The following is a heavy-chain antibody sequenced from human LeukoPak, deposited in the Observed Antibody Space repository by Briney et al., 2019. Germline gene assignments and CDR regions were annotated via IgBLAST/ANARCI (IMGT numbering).Heavy chain of an antibody. Sequence: GGSLRLSCAASGFTFSSYSMNWVRQAPGKGLEWVSYISSSSGTIYYADSLKGRFTISRDNAKNSLYLQMNSLRAEDTAVYYCASSYDSSGYAPDFWGQGTLVTVSS. CDR1: GFTFSSYS. V-gene: IGHV3-48*04. CDR2: ISSSSGTI. J-gene: IGHJ4*02. CDR3: ASSYDSSGYAPDF. D-gene: IGHD3-22*01.